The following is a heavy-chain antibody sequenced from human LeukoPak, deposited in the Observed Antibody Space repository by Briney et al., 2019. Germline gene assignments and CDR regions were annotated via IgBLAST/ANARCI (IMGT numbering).Heavy chain of an antibody. CDR3: ARVRIAARPAFDI. CDR2: ISAYNGNT. V-gene: IGHV1-18*01. D-gene: IGHD6-6*01. J-gene: IGHJ3*02. CDR1: GYTFTSYS. Sequence: ASVKVSCKASGYTFTSYSISWVRQAPGQGLEWMGWISAYNGNTIYAQKVKGRVTMTTDTSTSTAYMELRSLKSDDTAVYYCARVRIAARPAFDIWGQGTMVTVSS.